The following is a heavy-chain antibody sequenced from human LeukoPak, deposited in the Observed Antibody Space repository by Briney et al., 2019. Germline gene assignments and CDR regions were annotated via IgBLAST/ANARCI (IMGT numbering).Heavy chain of an antibody. CDR2: IYYSGST. V-gene: IGHV4-59*01. CDR3: ARVFWSGYPSFDY. Sequence: SEALSLTCTVSGGSISSYYWSWIRQPPGKGLEWIGYIYYSGSTNYNPSLKSRVTISVDTSKNQFSLKLSSVTAADTAVYYCARVFWSGYPSFDYWGQGTLVTVSS. CDR1: GGSISSYY. D-gene: IGHD3-3*01. J-gene: IGHJ4*02.